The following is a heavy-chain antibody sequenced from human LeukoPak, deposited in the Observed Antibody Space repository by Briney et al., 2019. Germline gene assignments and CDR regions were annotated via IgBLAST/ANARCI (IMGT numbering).Heavy chain of an antibody. J-gene: IGHJ3*02. CDR3: ARDGCSGCYAFDI. CDR2: IYSGGST. D-gene: IGHD6-19*01. Sequence: GGSLRLSCAASGLTVSSNYMSWVRQAPGKGLEWVSVIYSGGSTYYADSVKGRFTISRDNSKNTLYLQMNSLRAEDTAVYYCARDGCSGCYAFDIWGQGTMVTVSS. CDR1: GLTVSSNY. V-gene: IGHV3-53*01.